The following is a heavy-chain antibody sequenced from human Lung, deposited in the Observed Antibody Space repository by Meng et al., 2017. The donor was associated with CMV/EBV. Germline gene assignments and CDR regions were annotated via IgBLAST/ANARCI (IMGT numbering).Heavy chain of an antibody. J-gene: IGHJ4*02. D-gene: IGHD1-14*01. CDR1: GDSISSGDSY. V-gene: IGHV4-30-4*01. Sequence: CGVSGDSISSGDSYWSWIRQPPGKGLERIGYIYESGSTSYNPSLESRVTISVDTSKNQFSLKVMSVTAADTAVYYCAREGTNSYYFDYWGQGTLVTVSS. CDR3: AREGTNSYYFDY. CDR2: IYESGST.